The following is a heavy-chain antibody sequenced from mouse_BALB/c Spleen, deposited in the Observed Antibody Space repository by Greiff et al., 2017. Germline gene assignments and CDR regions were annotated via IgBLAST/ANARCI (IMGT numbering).Heavy chain of an antibody. V-gene: IGHV3-6*02. CDR3: ARDSGSSLFHYAMDY. CDR1: GYSITSGYY. J-gene: IGHJ4*01. D-gene: IGHD1-1*01. Sequence: EVKLQESGPGLVKPSQSLSLTCSVTGYSITSGYYWNWIRQFPGNKLEWMGYISYDGSNNYNPSLKNRISITRDTSKNQFFLKLNSVTTEDTATYYCARDSGSSLFHYAMDYWGQGTSVTVSS. CDR2: ISYDGSN.